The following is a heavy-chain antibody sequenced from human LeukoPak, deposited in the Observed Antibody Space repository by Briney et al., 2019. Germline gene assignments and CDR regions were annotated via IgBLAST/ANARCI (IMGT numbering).Heavy chain of an antibody. Sequence: GGSLRLSCAASGFTFSSYSMNWVRQAPGKGLEWVSSISSSRYIYYSDSGKGRFTISRDNPKNSLYLQMNSLRAEDTAVYYCAREGDMGHGRGPFDIWGQGTMVTVSS. CDR1: GFTFSSYS. D-gene: IGHD2-15*01. V-gene: IGHV3-21*01. CDR3: AREGDMGHGRGPFDI. J-gene: IGHJ3*02. CDR2: ISSSRYI.